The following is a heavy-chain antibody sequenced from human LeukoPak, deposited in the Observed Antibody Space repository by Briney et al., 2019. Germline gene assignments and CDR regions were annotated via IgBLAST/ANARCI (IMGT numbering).Heavy chain of an antibody. Sequence: GGSLRLSCAASGFTFSSFAMIWVRQASGKGLEWVSGIGGSGGDTYYADSVKGRFTVSRDNSKSTLYLQMTSLRAEDTAVYFCAKVRFDSSGYYYTYYYYGMDVWGQGTTVTVSS. CDR2: IGGSGGDT. D-gene: IGHD3-22*01. J-gene: IGHJ6*02. V-gene: IGHV3-23*01. CDR3: AKVRFDSSGYYYTYYYYGMDV. CDR1: GFTFSSFA.